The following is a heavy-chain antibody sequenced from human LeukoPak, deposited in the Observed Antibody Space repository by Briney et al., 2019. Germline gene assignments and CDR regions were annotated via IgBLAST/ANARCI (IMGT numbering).Heavy chain of an antibody. V-gene: IGHV3-33*06. CDR3: AKGLQWLPFDY. CDR1: GFTFSSYG. Sequence: PGGSLRLSCAASGFTFSSYGMHWVRQAPGKGLEWVAVIWYDGSNKYYADSVKGRFTISRDNSKNTLYLQMNSLRAEDTAVYYCAKGLQWLPFDYWGQGTLVTVSS. D-gene: IGHD6-19*01. J-gene: IGHJ4*02. CDR2: IWYDGSNK.